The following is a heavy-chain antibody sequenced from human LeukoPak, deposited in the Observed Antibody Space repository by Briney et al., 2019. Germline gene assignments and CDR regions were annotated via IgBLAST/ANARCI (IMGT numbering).Heavy chain of an antibody. CDR1: DFSFITYA. CDR3: AKDKGDGWLYSAGSDY. D-gene: IGHD5-12*01. J-gene: IGHJ4*02. Sequence: PGGSLRLSCAASDFSFITYAMSWVRQAPGKGLEWVSGISSSGGSTYYADSVKGRFTISRDNSKNTLYLQMNTLRAEDTALYYCAKDKGDGWLYSAGSDYWGQGTLVTVSS. V-gene: IGHV3-23*01. CDR2: ISSSGGST.